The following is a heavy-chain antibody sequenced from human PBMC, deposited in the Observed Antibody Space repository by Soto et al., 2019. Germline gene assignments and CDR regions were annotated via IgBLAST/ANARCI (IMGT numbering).Heavy chain of an antibody. Sequence: QVQLVESGGGVVQPGRSLRLSCAASGFTFSSYAMHWVRQAPGKGLEWVADISYDGSNKYYADSVKGRFTISRDNSKNTLYVQMNSLRPEDKAVYYCARAPDIVLIRAYYYYGMDVWGQGTTVTVSS. J-gene: IGHJ6*02. CDR3: ARAPDIVLIRAYYYYGMDV. V-gene: IGHV3-30-3*01. D-gene: IGHD2-8*01. CDR2: ISYDGSNK. CDR1: GFTFSSYA.